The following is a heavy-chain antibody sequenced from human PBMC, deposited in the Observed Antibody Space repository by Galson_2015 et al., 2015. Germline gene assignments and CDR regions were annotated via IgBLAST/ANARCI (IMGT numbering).Heavy chain of an antibody. Sequence: SLRLSCAASGFTFSSYGMNWVRQAPGKGLEWVAFISSDGSNKYYADSVKGRFTISRDNSKNTLYLQMKSLRAEDTAVHYCAKDHCTNVLCYMDVWGQGTTITVSS. J-gene: IGHJ6*02. CDR3: AKDHCTNVLCYMDV. CDR2: ISSDGSNK. CDR1: GFTFSSYG. D-gene: IGHD2-8*01. V-gene: IGHV3-30*18.